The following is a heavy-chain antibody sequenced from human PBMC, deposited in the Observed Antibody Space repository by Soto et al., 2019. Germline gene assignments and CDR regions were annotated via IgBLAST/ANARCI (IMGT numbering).Heavy chain of an antibody. Sequence: QLQLQESGPGLVRPSETLSLTCTVSGASISSSPFYWGLIRQPPGKGLEWIGSIYFSGTTYTNPSLQRRGLLSVATSKNQFSLKLTSVTAADTAMYYCAIHTRKFDRWGQGTLVTVSS. J-gene: IGHJ4*02. CDR2: IYFSGTT. V-gene: IGHV4-39*01. CDR3: AIHTRKFDR. CDR1: GASISSSPFY.